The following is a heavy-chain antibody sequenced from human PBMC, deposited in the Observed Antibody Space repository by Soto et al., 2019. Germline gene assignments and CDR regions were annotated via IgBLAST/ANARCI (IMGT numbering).Heavy chain of an antibody. D-gene: IGHD6-19*01. J-gene: IGHJ6*02. V-gene: IGHV3-30*18. Sequence: SLRLSSRVSGFTVNKSGIHWVRQLEGEVLEWMAVISSVGNDKYYGDSMTGRVIISRDTHKNTLNLEMHSLRAEDTAIYYCVKDRVPGAYGNYYGMDVWGQGTTVTVSS. CDR1: GFTVNKSG. CDR3: VKDRVPGAYGNYYGMDV. CDR2: ISSVGNDK.